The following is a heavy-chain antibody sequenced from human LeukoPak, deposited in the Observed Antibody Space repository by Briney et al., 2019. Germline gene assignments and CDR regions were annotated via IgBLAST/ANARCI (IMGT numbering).Heavy chain of an antibody. V-gene: IGHV3-53*01. CDR3: AKLTVTLDDAFDI. Sequence: GGSLRLSCAASGFTVSSNYMSWVRQAPGKGLEWVSVIYSGGSTYYADSVKGRFTISRDNSKNTLYLQMNSLRAEDTAVYYCAKLTVTLDDAFDIWGQGTMVTVSS. J-gene: IGHJ3*02. D-gene: IGHD4-17*01. CDR2: IYSGGST. CDR1: GFTVSSNY.